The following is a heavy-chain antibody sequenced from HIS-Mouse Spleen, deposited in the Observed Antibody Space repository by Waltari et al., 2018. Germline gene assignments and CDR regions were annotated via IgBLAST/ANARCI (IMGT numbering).Heavy chain of an antibody. CDR2: INHSGST. Sequence: QLQLQESGPGLVKPSETLSLTCAVYGGSFSGYYWSWIRQPPGKGLEWIGEINHSGSTNYNPSLKSRVTISVDTSKNQFSLKLSSVTAADTAVYYCARGLVLQLVLDYWGQGTLVTVSS. CDR3: ARGLVLQLVLDY. D-gene: IGHD6-13*01. CDR1: GGSFSGYY. J-gene: IGHJ4*02. V-gene: IGHV4-34*01.